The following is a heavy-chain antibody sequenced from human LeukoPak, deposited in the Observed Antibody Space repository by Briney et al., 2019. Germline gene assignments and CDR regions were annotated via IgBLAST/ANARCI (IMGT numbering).Heavy chain of an antibody. V-gene: IGHV1-2*02. Sequence: ASVKVSCKASGYTFIGYYMHWVRQAPGQGLEWMGWINPNSGGTNYAQKFQGRVTMTRDTSISTAYMELSRLRSDDTAVYYCAREDPDSSGWHDAFDIWGQGTMVTVSS. CDR1: GYTFIGYY. CDR2: INPNSGGT. CDR3: AREDPDSSGWHDAFDI. J-gene: IGHJ3*02. D-gene: IGHD3-22*01.